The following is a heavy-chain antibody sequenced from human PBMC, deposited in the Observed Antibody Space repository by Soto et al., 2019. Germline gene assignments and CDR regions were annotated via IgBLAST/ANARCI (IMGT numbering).Heavy chain of an antibody. CDR1: GYTFTSYD. V-gene: IGHV1-8*01. CDR3: ARVGYYYDSSGYYYAFDI. Sequence: ASVKVSCKASGYTFTSYDINWVRQATGQGLEWMGWMNPNSGNTGYAQKFQGRVTMTRNTSISTAYMELSSLRSEDTAVYYCARVGYYYDSSGYYYAFDIWGQGTMVTVSS. J-gene: IGHJ3*02. CDR2: MNPNSGNT. D-gene: IGHD3-22*01.